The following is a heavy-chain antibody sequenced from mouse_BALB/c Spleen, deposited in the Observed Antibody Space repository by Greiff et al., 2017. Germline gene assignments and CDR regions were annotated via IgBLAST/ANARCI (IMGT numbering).Heavy chain of an antibody. V-gene: IGHV3-2*02. J-gene: IGHJ3*01. CDR2: ISYSGST. CDR3: AKMDPYDYDGGFAY. Sequence: VQLQQSGPGLVKPSQSLSLTCTVTGYSITSDYAWNWIRQFPGNKLEWMGYISYSGSTSYNPSLKSRISITRDTSKNQFFLQLNSVTTEDTATYYCAKMDPYDYDGGFAYWGQGTLATVSA. CDR1: GYSITSDYA. D-gene: IGHD2-4*01.